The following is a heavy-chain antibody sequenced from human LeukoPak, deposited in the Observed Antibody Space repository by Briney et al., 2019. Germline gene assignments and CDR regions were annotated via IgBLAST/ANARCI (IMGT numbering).Heavy chain of an antibody. D-gene: IGHD6-13*01. V-gene: IGHV4-59*01. Sequence: PSETLSLTCNVSGGSISGYYWSWIRQPPGQGLEWIGYVYYSGSTNYNPSLKGRVTISVDTSKNQFSLRLKSVTAADTAIHYCARNREGGSSWPNFDYWGQGSLVTVSS. CDR3: ARNREGGSSWPNFDY. J-gene: IGHJ4*02. CDR1: GGSISGYY. CDR2: VYYSGST.